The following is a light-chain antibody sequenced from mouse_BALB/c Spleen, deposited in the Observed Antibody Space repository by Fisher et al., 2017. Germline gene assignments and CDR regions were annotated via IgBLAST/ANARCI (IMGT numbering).Light chain of an antibody. J-gene: IGKJ5*01. V-gene: IGKV4-57-1*01. CDR2: STS. CDR3: QQYSGYPLT. CDR1: SSVSSSY. Sequence: DIVLTQSPALMSASPGEKVTMTCRASSSVSSSYLHWYQQKSGASPKLWIYSTSNLASGVPARFSGSGSGTSYSLTISSVEAEDAATYYCQQYSGYPLTFGAGTKLELK.